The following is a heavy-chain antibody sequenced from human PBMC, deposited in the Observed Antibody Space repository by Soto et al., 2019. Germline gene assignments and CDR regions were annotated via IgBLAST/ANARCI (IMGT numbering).Heavy chain of an antibody. V-gene: IGHV2-26*03. CDR1: GFSLTTGRMG. CDR2: IFSNNER. J-gene: IGHJ6*02. D-gene: IGHD3-10*01. CDR3: ARLVADSSWYYYGLDV. Sequence: WSISGFSLTTGRMGVSWIRQPPGKALEWLAHIFSNNERSYTTSLQNRLSISADNSKRQVVLTMTDVGPVDTATYFCARLVADSSWYYYGLDVWGQGASVTVS.